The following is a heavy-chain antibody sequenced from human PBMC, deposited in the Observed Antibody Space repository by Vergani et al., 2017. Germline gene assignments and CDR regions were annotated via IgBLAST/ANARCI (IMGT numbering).Heavy chain of an antibody. CDR1: GYSFTSYW. D-gene: IGHD2/OR15-2a*01. CDR3: AVVTFLPTGRYRPLLDY. Sequence: EVQLVQSGAEVKKPGESLKISCKGSGYSFTSYWIGWVRQMPGKGLEWMGIIYPGDSDTRYSPSFQGQVTIPADKSISTAYLQWSSLKASDTAMYYCAVVTFLPTGRYRPLLDYWGQGTLVTVSS. CDR2: IYPGDSDT. J-gene: IGHJ4*02. V-gene: IGHV5-51*01.